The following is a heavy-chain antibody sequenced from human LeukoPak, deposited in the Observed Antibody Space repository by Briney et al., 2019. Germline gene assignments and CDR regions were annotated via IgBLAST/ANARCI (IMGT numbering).Heavy chain of an antibody. J-gene: IGHJ6*03. Sequence: SETLSLTCTVSGGSISSYYWSWIRQPAGKGLEWIGRIYTSGSTNYNPSLKSRVTMSVDTSKNQFSLKLSSVTAADTAVYYCARVTAVAFYYYYYMDVWGKGTTVTVSS. CDR2: IYTSGST. D-gene: IGHD6-19*01. CDR3: ARVTAVAFYYYYYMDV. V-gene: IGHV4-4*07. CDR1: GGSISSYY.